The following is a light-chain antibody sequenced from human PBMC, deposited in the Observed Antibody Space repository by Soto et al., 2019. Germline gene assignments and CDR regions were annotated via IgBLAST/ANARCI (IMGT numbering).Light chain of an antibody. CDR2: EVS. CDR3: NSYAGSNNWV. Sequence: QSVLTQPPSASGSPGQSVTMSCTGTSSDVGGYNYVSWYQQHPGKAPKLMIYEVSKRPSGVPDRFSGSKSGNTASLTVSGLQAEDEADYYCNSYAGSNNWVFGGGTKVTVL. V-gene: IGLV2-8*01. CDR1: SSDVGGYNY. J-gene: IGLJ3*02.